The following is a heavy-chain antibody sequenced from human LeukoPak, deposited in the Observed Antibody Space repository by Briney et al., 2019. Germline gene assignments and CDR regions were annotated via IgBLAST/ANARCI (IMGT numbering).Heavy chain of an antibody. Sequence: TSETLSLTCAVYGGSFSGYYWSWIRQPPGKGLEWIGEINHSGSTNYNPSLKSRVTISVDTSKNQFSLKLSFVTAADTAVYYCAKRGFLTGLRDPHSYYYYYYMDVGGKGTTVTVS. CDR1: GGSFSGYY. CDR2: INHSGST. CDR3: AKRGFLTGLRDPHSYYYYYYMDV. J-gene: IGHJ6*03. V-gene: IGHV4-34*01. D-gene: IGHD3-9*01.